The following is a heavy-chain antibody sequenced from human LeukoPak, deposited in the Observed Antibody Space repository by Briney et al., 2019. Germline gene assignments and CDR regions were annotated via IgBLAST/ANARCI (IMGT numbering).Heavy chain of an antibody. D-gene: IGHD3-22*01. Sequence: PGGSLRPSCAASGFTVSSNYMSWVRQAPGKGLECVSLIYSDGSTYYADSVKGRFTISRDTSKTTLYLKMNSLRAEDTAVYYCARDRRDYYTYFDCWGQGTLVTVSS. J-gene: IGHJ4*02. CDR2: IYSDGST. CDR1: GFTVSSNY. CDR3: ARDRRDYYTYFDC. V-gene: IGHV3-66*01.